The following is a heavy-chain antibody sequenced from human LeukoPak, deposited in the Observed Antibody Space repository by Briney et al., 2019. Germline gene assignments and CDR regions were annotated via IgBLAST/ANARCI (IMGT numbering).Heavy chain of an antibody. CDR3: ARDTFYSGSYRDYFDY. CDR2: IIPIFGTA. J-gene: IGHJ4*02. Sequence: SVKVSCKASGGTFSSYAISWVRPAPGQGLEWMGGIIPIFGTANYAQKFQGRVTITADESTSTAYMELSSLRSEDTAVYYCARDTFYSGSYRDYFDYWGQGTLVTVSS. CDR1: GGTFSSYA. V-gene: IGHV1-69*01. D-gene: IGHD1-26*01.